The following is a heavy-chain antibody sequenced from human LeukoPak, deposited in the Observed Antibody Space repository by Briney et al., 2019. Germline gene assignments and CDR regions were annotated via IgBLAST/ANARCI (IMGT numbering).Heavy chain of an antibody. CDR1: GVRFDDYG. Sequence: WGSLRLSCAASGVRFDDYGMSWVRHVPWKGLELVSGRNWDGASTGYADSVKGGFTISRDNVNNCLYLQMNVLRAEDTAYYVGGRVYCRTTRCYDYYDYYMDVWGKGTTVTVSS. CDR2: RNWDGAST. V-gene: IGHV3-20*01. CDR3: GRVYCRTTRCYDYYDYYMDV. D-gene: IGHD2-2*01. J-gene: IGHJ6*03.